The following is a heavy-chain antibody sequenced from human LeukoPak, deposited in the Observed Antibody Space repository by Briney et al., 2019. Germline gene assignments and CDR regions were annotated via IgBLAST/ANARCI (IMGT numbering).Heavy chain of an antibody. J-gene: IGHJ6*03. D-gene: IGHD3-22*01. CDR2: ISGSGGST. V-gene: IGHV3-23*01. Sequence: GGSLRLSCAASGFTFSSYAMSWVRQAPGKGLEWVSAISGSGGSTYYADSVKGRFTISRDNSKNTLYLQMNSLRAEDTAVYYCAKGAEEGVVITAVYYYYMDVWGKGTTVTVSS. CDR1: GFTFSSYA. CDR3: AKGAEEGVVITAVYYYYMDV.